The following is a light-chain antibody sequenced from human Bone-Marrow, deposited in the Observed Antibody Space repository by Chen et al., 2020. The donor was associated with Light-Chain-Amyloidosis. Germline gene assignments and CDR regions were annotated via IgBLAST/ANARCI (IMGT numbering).Light chain of an antibody. Sequence: QLVATQSPSAPASLGASVNITCTLRTGHSNYAVAWHQQQPDKGPRSVIKVNSDGGYSKSDGIPDRFSGSSSGAERYFTLSSLQSEDEADYYCQTWDPGNWVFGGGTKLTVL. CDR2: VNSDGGY. CDR3: QTWDPGNWV. CDR1: TGHSNYA. V-gene: IGLV4-69*01. J-gene: IGLJ3*02.